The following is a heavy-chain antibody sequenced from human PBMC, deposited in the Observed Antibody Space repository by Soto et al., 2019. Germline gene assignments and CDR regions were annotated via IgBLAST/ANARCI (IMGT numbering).Heavy chain of an antibody. Sequence: SETLFLTCTVSGGSISSGDYYWSWIRQPPGKGLEWIGYIYYSGSTYYNPSLKSRVTISVNTSKNQFSLKLSSVTAADTAVYYCARQDSSVYYFDSWGQGTPVTVS. CDR1: GGSISSGDYY. CDR3: ARQDSSVYYFDS. V-gene: IGHV4-30-4*01. CDR2: IYYSGST. J-gene: IGHJ4*02. D-gene: IGHD6-19*01.